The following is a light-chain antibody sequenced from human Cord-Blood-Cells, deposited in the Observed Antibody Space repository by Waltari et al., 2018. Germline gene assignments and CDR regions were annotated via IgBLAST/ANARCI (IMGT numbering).Light chain of an antibody. CDR3: QQLNRYPLT. Sequence: DIQLTQSPSFLSASVGDRVTITCRARQGISSYLAWDQQKPGKAPKLLIYAASTLQSGVTSSFSGSQSWTEFTLTISSLLPEDFTTDYCQQLNRYPLTFGGGTKVEIK. J-gene: IGKJ4*01. CDR1: QGISSY. CDR2: AAS. V-gene: IGKV1-9*01.